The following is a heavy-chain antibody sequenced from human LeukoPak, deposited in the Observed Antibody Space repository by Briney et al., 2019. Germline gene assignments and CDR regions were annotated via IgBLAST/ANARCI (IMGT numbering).Heavy chain of an antibody. Sequence: GGSLRLSCAASGFTFSSYGMHWVRQAPGKGLEWVAVISYDGSNKYYADSVKGRFTISRDNSKNTLYLQMNSLRAEDTAVYYCARDRRIPYDFWSGYQGGPTFPWGQGTLVTVSS. V-gene: IGHV3-30*03. CDR1: GFTFSSYG. J-gene: IGHJ5*02. D-gene: IGHD3-3*01. CDR3: ARDRRIPYDFWSGYQGGPTFP. CDR2: ISYDGSNK.